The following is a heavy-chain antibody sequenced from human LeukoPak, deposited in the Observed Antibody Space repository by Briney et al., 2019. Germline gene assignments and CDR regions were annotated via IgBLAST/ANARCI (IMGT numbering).Heavy chain of an antibody. CDR1: GYTFTSYG. CDR2: ISAYNGNT. CDR3: ARDRLVSCWYGFYYGMDV. V-gene: IGHV1-18*01. D-gene: IGHD6-13*01. J-gene: IGHJ6*02. Sequence: GASVKVSCKTSGYTFTSYGISWVRQAPGQGLEWVGWISAYNGNTNYAQKLQGRVTMTTDTSTSTAYMELRSLRSDDTAVYYCARDRLVSCWYGFYYGMDVWGQGTTVTVSS.